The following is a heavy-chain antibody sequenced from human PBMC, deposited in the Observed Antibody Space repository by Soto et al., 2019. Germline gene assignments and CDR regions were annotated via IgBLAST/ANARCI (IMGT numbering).Heavy chain of an antibody. V-gene: IGHV3-30*18. CDR3: AKGVPSPTQHAFDI. Sequence: QVHLVESGGGVVQAGRSLRLSCAASGFSFSSYDMHWVRQAPGKGLEWVAMISYDGSDKYFSDSVKGRLTISRDNSKNTVSLEMNSLRTKDTAAYYCAKGVPSPTQHAFDIWGQGTMVTVSS. CDR2: ISYDGSDK. J-gene: IGHJ3*02. CDR1: GFSFSSYD.